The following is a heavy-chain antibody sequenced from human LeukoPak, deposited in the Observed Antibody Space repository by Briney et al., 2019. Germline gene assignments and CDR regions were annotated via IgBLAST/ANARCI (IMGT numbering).Heavy chain of an antibody. V-gene: IGHV4-38-2*01. Sequence: SETLSLTCAVSGYSISSGYYWGWIRQPPGKGLEWIGSIYHSGSTYYNPSLKSRATISVDTSKNQFSLKLSSVTAADTAVYYCARAGLSMVRGVIIDYWGQGTLVTVSS. CDR2: IYHSGST. D-gene: IGHD3-10*01. CDR3: ARAGLSMVRGVIIDY. J-gene: IGHJ4*02. CDR1: GYSISSGYY.